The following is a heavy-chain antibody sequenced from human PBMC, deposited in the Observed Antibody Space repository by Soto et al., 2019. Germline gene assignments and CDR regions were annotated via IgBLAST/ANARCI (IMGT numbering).Heavy chain of an antibody. CDR1: GFTFSSYS. D-gene: IGHD3-10*01. CDR2: ISSSSYI. V-gene: IGHV3-21*01. CDR3: ARVRYYGSGSYWNYYYYGMDV. Sequence: GGSLRLSCAASGFTFSSYSMNWVRQAPGKGLEWVSSISSSSYIYYADSVKGRFTISRDNAKNSLYLQMNSLRAEDTAVYYCARVRYYGSGSYWNYYYYGMDVWGQGTTVTVSS. J-gene: IGHJ6*02.